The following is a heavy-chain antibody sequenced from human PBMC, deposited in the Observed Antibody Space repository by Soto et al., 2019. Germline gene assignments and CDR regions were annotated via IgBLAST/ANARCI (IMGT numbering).Heavy chain of an antibody. CDR2: TIPVFNTA. Sequence: QVQLEQSGAEVNKPGSSVKISCKASGGTLSDHGVSGLRQAPGQGLEWVGGTIPVFNTAKYAPKFQGRVTIAADKSTNIAYMEWASRRSDEPAFYNCARGVYSSGSYYTGRSAVDLWGQGKLVIVSS. D-gene: IGHD3-10*01. CDR1: GGTLSDHG. V-gene: IGHV1-69*06. J-gene: IGHJ3*01. CDR3: ARGVYSSGSYYTGRSAVDL.